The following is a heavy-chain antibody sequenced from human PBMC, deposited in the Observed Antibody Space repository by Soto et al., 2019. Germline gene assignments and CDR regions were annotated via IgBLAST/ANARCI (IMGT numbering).Heavy chain of an antibody. D-gene: IGHD2-15*01. V-gene: IGHV1-46*03. CDR3: ARSARILVVVAATYEPFDY. J-gene: IGHJ4*02. CDR1: GYTFTSYY. CDR2: INPSGGST. Sequence: ASVKVSCKASGYTFTSYYMHWVRQAPGQGLEWMGIINPSGGSTSYAQKFQGRVTMTRDTSTSTAYMELSSLRSEDTAVYYCARSARILVVVAATYEPFDYWGQGTLVTVSS.